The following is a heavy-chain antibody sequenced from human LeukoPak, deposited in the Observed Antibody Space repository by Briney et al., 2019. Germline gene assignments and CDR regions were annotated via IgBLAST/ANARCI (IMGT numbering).Heavy chain of an antibody. V-gene: IGHV5-51*01. CDR1: GYRFTSYW. Sequence: GESLKISCKGSGYRFTSYWIGWVRQMPGKGLEWMGIIYPGDSDTRYSPSFQGQVTISADKSISTAYLQWSSLKASDIAMYSCARGGGYSYCYFDYWGQGTLVTVSS. CDR2: IYPGDSDT. D-gene: IGHD5-18*01. J-gene: IGHJ4*02. CDR3: ARGGGYSYCYFDY.